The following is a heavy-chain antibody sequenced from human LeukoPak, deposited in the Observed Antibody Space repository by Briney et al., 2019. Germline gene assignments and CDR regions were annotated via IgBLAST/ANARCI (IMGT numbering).Heavy chain of an antibody. V-gene: IGHV3-33*01. J-gene: IGHJ4*02. CDR2: IWYDGSNK. CDR3: ARATMIVVVIPTSFDY. D-gene: IGHD3-22*01. Sequence: PGRSLRLSCAASGFTFSSYGMHWVRQAPGKGLEWVAVIWYDGSNKYYADSVKGRFTISRDNSKNTLYLQMNSLRAEDTAVYYCARATMIVVVIPTSFDYWGQGTLVTVSS. CDR1: GFTFSSYG.